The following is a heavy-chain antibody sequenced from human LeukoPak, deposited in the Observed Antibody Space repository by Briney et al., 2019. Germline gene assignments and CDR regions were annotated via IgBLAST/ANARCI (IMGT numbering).Heavy chain of an antibody. CDR2: IYHSGST. J-gene: IGHJ4*02. CDR1: GYSISSGYY. Sequence: PETLSLTCTVSGYSISSGYYWGWIRQPPGKGLEWIGSIYHSGSTYYNTSLKRRVTISVDASKNQFSLKLSSVTAADTAVYYCARGDTAMAHDYWGQGTLVTVSS. CDR3: ARGDTAMAHDY. D-gene: IGHD5-18*01. V-gene: IGHV4-38-2*02.